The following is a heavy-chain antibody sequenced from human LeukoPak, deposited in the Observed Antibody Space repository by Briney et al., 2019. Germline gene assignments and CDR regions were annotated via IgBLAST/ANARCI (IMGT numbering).Heavy chain of an antibody. Sequence: KPGGSLRLSCAASGFTFSNAWMSWVRQAPGKGLEWVGRIKSKTDGGTTDYAAPVKGRFTISRDDSKNTLYLQMNSLKTEDTAVYYCTTGFLEQLRGDYWGQGTLVTVSS. D-gene: IGHD3-3*01. V-gene: IGHV3-15*01. J-gene: IGHJ4*02. CDR3: TTGFLEQLRGDY. CDR1: GFTFSNAW. CDR2: IKSKTDGGTT.